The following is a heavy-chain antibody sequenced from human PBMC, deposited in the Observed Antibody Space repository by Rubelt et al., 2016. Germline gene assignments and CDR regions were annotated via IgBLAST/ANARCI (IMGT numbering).Heavy chain of an antibody. V-gene: IGHV4-39*01. CDR1: GGSISSSRYY. J-gene: IGHJ5*02. D-gene: IGHD3-22*01. CDR2: IYYSGST. Sequence: QLQLQESGPGLVKPSGTLSLTCTVSGGSISSSRYYWGWIRQPPGKGLEWIGSIYYSGSTYYNTSLKSRGTISVATSKDPFSLKLGSVTAADTAGYYCASGYVSSGYYYPDRKENWFDPWGQGTLVTVSS. CDR3: ASGYVSSGYYYPDRKENWFDP.